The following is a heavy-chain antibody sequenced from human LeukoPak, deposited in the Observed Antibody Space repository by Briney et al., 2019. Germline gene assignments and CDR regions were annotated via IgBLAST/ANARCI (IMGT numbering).Heavy chain of an antibody. CDR2: IHHSGST. D-gene: IGHD2-2*01. J-gene: IGHJ4*02. V-gene: IGHV4-38-2*01. Sequence: SETLSLTCAVSGYSISSLYYWGGIRQPPGKGLEWITSIHHSGSTDYNPSLKSRVTISVDTSKNQFSLKLRYVTAADTAVYYCARLGYCSSTSCYPDYWGQGTLVTVSS. CDR3: ARLGYCSSTSCYPDY. CDR1: GYSISSLYY.